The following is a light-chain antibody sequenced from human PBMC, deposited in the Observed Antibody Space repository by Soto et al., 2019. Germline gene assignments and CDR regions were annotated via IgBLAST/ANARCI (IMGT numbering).Light chain of an antibody. V-gene: IGLV2-23*01. J-gene: IGLJ1*01. CDR2: EGS. CDR1: SCDVGSYNL. Sequence: QSVLTQPASVSGSPGQSITISCTGTSCDVGSYNLVSWYQQHPGKAPKLMIYEGSKRPSGVSNRFSGSKSGNTASLTISGLQAEDETDYYCCSYAGSSPYVFGTGTKVTVL. CDR3: CSYAGSSPYV.